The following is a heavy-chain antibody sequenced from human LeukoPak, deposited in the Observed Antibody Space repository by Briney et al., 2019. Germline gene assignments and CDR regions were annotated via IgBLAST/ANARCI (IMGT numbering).Heavy chain of an antibody. J-gene: IGHJ6*02. D-gene: IGHD7-27*01. CDR1: GFTFSSYA. CDR2: ISGGADKT. CDR3: AKALENWGPYYYYGMDV. Sequence: PGGSLRLSCAASGFTFSSYAMNWVRQTPGKGLEWVSGISGGADKTYYADSVKGRFTISRDNSKNTLYLQMNSLRAEDTAVYYCAKALENWGPYYYYGMDVWGQGTTVTVSS. V-gene: IGHV3-23*01.